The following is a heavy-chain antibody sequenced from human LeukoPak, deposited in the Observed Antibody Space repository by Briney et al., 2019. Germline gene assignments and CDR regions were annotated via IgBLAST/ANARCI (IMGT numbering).Heavy chain of an antibody. D-gene: IGHD4-11*01. CDR3: AKGYSNYDYYYYGMDV. J-gene: IGHJ6*02. V-gene: IGHV3-30*01. CDR2: ISYDGSNK. Sequence: GGSLRLSCAASGFTFSSYAMHWVRQAPGKGLEWVAVISYDGSNKYYADSVKGRFTISRGNSKNTLYLQMNSLRAEDTAVYYCAKGYSNYDYYYYGMDVWGQGTTVTVSS. CDR1: GFTFSSYA.